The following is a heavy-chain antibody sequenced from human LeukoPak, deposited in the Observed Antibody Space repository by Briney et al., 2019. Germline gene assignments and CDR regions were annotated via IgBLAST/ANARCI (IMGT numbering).Heavy chain of an antibody. V-gene: IGHV4-34*01. Sequence: SETLSLTCTVSGGSISSYYWSWIRQPPGKGLEWIGEINHSGSTNYNPSLKSRVTISVDTSKNQFSLKLSSVTAADTAVYYCARRLWFGALGGMDVWGQGTTVTVSS. CDR1: GGSISSYY. J-gene: IGHJ6*02. CDR3: ARRLWFGALGGMDV. D-gene: IGHD3-10*01. CDR2: INHSGST.